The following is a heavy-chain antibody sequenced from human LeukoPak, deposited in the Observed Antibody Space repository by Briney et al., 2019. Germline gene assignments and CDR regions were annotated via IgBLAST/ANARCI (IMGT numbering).Heavy chain of an antibody. CDR1: GGSFSGYY. CDR2: INHSGST. J-gene: IGHJ5*02. V-gene: IGHV4-34*01. CDR3: ARHLAAAAGNWFDP. Sequence: SETLSLTCAFYGGSFSGYYWSWIRQPPGKGLEWIGEINHSGSTNYNPSLKSRVTISVDTSKNQFSLKLSSVTAADTAVYYCARHLAAAAGNWFDPWGQGTLVTVSS. D-gene: IGHD6-13*01.